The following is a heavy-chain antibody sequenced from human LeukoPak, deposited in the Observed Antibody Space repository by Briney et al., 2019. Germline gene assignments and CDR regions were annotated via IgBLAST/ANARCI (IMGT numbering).Heavy chain of an antibody. CDR1: GYRFTAYY. CDR2: INPSSGLT. CDR3: ARGQLWGLFDY. Sequence: ASVTVSCKASGYRFTAYYIHWVRLAPGPGLEWMGLINPSSGLTSYAQNFQGRDIMTRDTSITTAYMDLGTLTSDDSAVYFCARGQLWGLFDYWGQGALVTVSS. V-gene: IGHV1-2*02. D-gene: IGHD3-16*01. J-gene: IGHJ4*02.